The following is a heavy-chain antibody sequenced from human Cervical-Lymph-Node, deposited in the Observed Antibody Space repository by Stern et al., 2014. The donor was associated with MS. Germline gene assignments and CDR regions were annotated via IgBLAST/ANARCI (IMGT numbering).Heavy chain of an antibody. Sequence: QVTLKESGPTLVKPTQTLTLTCTFSGFSLSTSGVGVGWIRQPPGKALEWLALISWDDDKRYNPSLNSRPTTTKDTSNNQVIITMTNMDPVDTATYYCAHSYYDDSSDYYLPPVGAFDIWGQGTMVTVSS. CDR3: AHSYYDDSSDYYLPPVGAFDI. CDR1: GFSLSTSGVG. D-gene: IGHD3-22*01. J-gene: IGHJ3*02. CDR2: ISWDDDK. V-gene: IGHV2-5*02.